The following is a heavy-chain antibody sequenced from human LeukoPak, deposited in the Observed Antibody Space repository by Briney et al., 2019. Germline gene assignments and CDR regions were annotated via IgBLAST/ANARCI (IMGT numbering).Heavy chain of an antibody. CDR3: ATGVSGSLETYYYYGMDV. D-gene: IGHD3-10*01. CDR2: FDPEDGET. J-gene: IGHJ6*02. Sequence: ASVKVSCKPSGYTFTNYGFTWVRQAPGKGLEWMGGFDPEDGETIYAQKFQGRVTMTEDTSTDTAYMELSSLRSEDTAVYYCATGVSGSLETYYYYGMDVWGQGTTVTVSS. CDR1: GYTFTNYG. V-gene: IGHV1-24*01.